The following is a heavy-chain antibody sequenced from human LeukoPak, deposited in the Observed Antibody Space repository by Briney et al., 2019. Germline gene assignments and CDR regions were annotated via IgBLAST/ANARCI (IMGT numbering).Heavy chain of an antibody. Sequence: SETLSLTCTVSGGSISSYYWSWIRQPSGKGLEWIGYIYTSGSTNYNPSLKSRVTISVDTSKNQFSLKLSSVTAADTAVYYCARLVSTYYYFDYWGQGTLVTVSS. CDR1: GGSISSYY. J-gene: IGHJ4*02. D-gene: IGHD1-26*01. CDR2: IYTSGST. CDR3: ARLVSTYYYFDY. V-gene: IGHV4-4*09.